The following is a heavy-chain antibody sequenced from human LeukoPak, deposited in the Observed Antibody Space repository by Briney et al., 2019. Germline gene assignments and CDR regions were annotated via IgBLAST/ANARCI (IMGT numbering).Heavy chain of an antibody. CDR3: AGLDYGGNFGTSSPHAFDI. V-gene: IGHV1-69*05. CDR1: GGTFSSYA. CDR2: IIPIFGTA. D-gene: IGHD4-23*01. J-gene: IGHJ3*02. Sequence: GASVKVSCKASGGTFSSYAISWLRQAPGQGLEWMGGIIPIFGTANYAQKFQGRVTITTDESTSTAYMELSSLRSEDTAVYYCAGLDYGGNFGTSSPHAFDIWGQGTMVTVSS.